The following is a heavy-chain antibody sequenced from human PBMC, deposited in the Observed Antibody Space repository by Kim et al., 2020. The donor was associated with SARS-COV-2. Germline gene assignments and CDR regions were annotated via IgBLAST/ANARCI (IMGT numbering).Heavy chain of an antibody. CDR1: GGSVSSGSYY. V-gene: IGHV4-61*01. D-gene: IGHD3-10*01. CDR3: ARDNVGLLWFGEGGYY. CDR2: IYYSGST. J-gene: IGHJ4*01. Sequence: SETLSLTCTVSGGSVSSGSYYWSWIRQPPGKGLEWIGYIYYSGSTNYNPSLKSRVTISVDTSKNQFSLKLSSVTAADTAVYYCARDNVGLLWFGEGGYY.